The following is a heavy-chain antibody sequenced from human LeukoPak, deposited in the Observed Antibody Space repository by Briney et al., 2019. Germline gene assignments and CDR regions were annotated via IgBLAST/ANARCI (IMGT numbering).Heavy chain of an antibody. CDR1: GFTFGSYA. CDR2: ISSSGSTI. V-gene: IGHV3-48*02. D-gene: IGHD3-9*01. J-gene: IGHJ4*02. CDR3: AKVGGYYDILTGPFDY. Sequence: GGSLRLSCAASGFTFGSYAMNWVRQAPGKGLEWVSYISSSGSTIYYADSVKGRFTISRDNAKNSLYLQMKSLRYEDTAVYYCAKVGGYYDILTGPFDYWGQGTLVTVSS.